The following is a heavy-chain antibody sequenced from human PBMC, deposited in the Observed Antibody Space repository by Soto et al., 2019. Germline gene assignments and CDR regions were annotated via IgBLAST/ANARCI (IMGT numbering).Heavy chain of an antibody. Sequence: GGSLRLSCAASGLTVSNNYMAWVRQAPGKGLEWVSIIYSGGSTYHADSVQGRFTLSRDTSKNTLFLQMNSLRVEDTAVYYCARVNYYGSGTFYKPDYFSGMDVWGQGTTVTVSS. V-gene: IGHV3-53*01. D-gene: IGHD3-10*01. CDR2: IYSGGST. CDR1: GLTVSNNY. CDR3: ARVNYYGSGTFYKPDYFSGMDV. J-gene: IGHJ6*02.